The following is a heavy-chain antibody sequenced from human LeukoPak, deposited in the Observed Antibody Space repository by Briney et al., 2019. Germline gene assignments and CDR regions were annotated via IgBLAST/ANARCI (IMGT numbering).Heavy chain of an antibody. V-gene: IGHV3-30*02. CDR3: AKDQSWAAAGSFDY. CDR2: IRYDGSNK. D-gene: IGHD6-13*01. J-gene: IGHJ4*02. Sequence: PGGSLRLSCAASGFTFSNYAMSWVRQAPGKGLEWVAFIRYDGSNKYYADSVKGRFTISRDNSKNTLYLQMDSLRAEDTAVYYCAKDQSWAAAGSFDYWGQGTLVTVSS. CDR1: GFTFSNYA.